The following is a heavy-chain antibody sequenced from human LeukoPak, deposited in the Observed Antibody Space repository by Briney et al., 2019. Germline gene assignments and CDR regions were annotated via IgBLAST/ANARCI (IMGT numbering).Heavy chain of an antibody. CDR2: IRYDGSNK. J-gene: IGHJ4*02. D-gene: IGHD6-13*01. V-gene: IGHV3-30*02. CDR1: GFTFSSYG. Sequence: GGSLRLSCAASGFTFSSYGMHWVRQAPGKGQEWVAFIRYDGSNKYYADSVKGRFTISRDNSENTLYLQMNSLRAEDTAVYYCAKDSKVRIAAAGTGYWGQGTLVTVSS. CDR3: AKDSKVRIAAAGTGY.